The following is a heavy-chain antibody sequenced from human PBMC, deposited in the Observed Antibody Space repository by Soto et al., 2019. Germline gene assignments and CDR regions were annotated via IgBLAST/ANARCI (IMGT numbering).Heavy chain of an antibody. CDR2: IYHSGST. J-gene: IGHJ4*02. V-gene: IGHV4-4*02. CDR1: GGSISSSNW. Sequence: SETLSLTCAVSGGSISSSNWWSWVRQPPGKGLEWIGEIYHSGSTIYNPSLKSRVTISVDKSKNQFSLKLSSVTAADTAVYYCARSNDFWSGLYYFDCWGQGTLVTVSS. CDR3: ARSNDFWSGLYYFDC. D-gene: IGHD3-3*01.